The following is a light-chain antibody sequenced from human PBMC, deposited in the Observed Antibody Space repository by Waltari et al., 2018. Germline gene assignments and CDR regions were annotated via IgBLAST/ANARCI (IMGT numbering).Light chain of an antibody. J-gene: IGKJ1*01. V-gene: IGKV2-29*02. Sequence: EIIMSQTPLSLAVTPGQPATISCKSSQSLLHRNGKTFLFWYLQKSGQSPQLPISEVSRRFSGVPDRFSGSGSGTDFALRISRVEADDVGVYYCMQGTQLPWTFGQGTKVEIK. CDR2: EVS. CDR3: MQGTQLPWT. CDR1: QSLLHRNGKTF.